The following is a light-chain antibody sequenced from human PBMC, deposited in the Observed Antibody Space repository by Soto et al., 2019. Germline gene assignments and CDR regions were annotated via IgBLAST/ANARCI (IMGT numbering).Light chain of an antibody. Sequence: EIVVTQSPATLSLAPLEIATLSRSASQSLSSSYLAWYQQKPGQDHRLIIYGASSRATGITDRFSGTGPETDFTLTIRRMEPEDFAVYYCQPSDNSQIPLGQGTRLE. CDR1: QSLSSSY. CDR3: QPSDNSQIP. J-gene: IGKJ5*01. V-gene: IGKV3-20*01. CDR2: GAS.